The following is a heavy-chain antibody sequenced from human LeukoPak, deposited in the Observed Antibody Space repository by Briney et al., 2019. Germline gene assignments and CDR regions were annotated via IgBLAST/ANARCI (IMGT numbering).Heavy chain of an antibody. J-gene: IGHJ4*02. CDR3: ARDGYYYDSSGYDY. Sequence: GGSLRLSCAASGFTFSSYAMHWVRQAPGKGLEWVAVISYDGSNKYYADSVKGRFTISRDNSKNTLYLQMNSLRAEDTAVYYCARDGYYYDSSGYDYWGQGTLVTVSS. D-gene: IGHD3-22*01. V-gene: IGHV3-30-3*01. CDR1: GFTFSSYA. CDR2: ISYDGSNK.